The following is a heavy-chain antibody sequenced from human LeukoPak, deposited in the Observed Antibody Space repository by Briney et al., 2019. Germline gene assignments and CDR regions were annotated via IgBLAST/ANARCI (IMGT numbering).Heavy chain of an antibody. D-gene: IGHD3-22*01. CDR1: GYTFTGYY. CDR3: ARGGGYYDSSGYHDY. CDR2: MNPNSGNT. Sequence: ASVKVSCKASGYTFTGYYMHWVRQAPGQGLEWMGWMNPNSGNTGYAQKFQGRVTMTRNTSISTAYMELSSLRSEDTAVYYCARGGGYYDSSGYHDYWGQGTLVTVSS. V-gene: IGHV1-8*02. J-gene: IGHJ4*02.